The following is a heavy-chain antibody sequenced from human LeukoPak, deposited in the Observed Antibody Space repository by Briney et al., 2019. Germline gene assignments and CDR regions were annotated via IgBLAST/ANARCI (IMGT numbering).Heavy chain of an antibody. CDR2: IKQDATEI. Sequence: GGSLRLSCATSGFSFRNSRMSWVRQAPGKGLEWVANIKQDATEIYYADSVKGRLTISRDNARRSLFLQMNILRVEDTALYYCARLNWDDGEVSGFDQWGQGILVTVSS. CDR1: GFSFRNSR. V-gene: IGHV3-7*02. CDR3: ARLNWDDGEVSGFDQ. J-gene: IGHJ5*02. D-gene: IGHD1-26*01.